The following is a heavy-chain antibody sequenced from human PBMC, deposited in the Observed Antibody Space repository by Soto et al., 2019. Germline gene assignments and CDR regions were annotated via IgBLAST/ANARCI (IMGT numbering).Heavy chain of an antibody. V-gene: IGHV1-69*01. D-gene: IGHD3-22*01. CDR1: GGTFSSYA. CDR2: IIPIIGTA. Sequence: QVQLVQSGAEVKKPGSSVKVSCKASGGTFSSYAISWVRQAPGQGLEWMGGIIPIIGTANYAQKFQGRVTITADESTSTAYMELSSLRSEDTAVYYCARERDSSGYYQQYYYGMDVWGQGTTVTVSS. CDR3: ARERDSSGYYQQYYYGMDV. J-gene: IGHJ6*02.